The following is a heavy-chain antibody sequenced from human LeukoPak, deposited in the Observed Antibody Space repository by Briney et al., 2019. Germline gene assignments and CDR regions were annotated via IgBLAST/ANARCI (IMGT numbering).Heavy chain of an antibody. Sequence: SXTLSLTCAVYGGSFSGYYWSWIRQPPGKGLEWIGEINHSGSTNYNPSLKSRVTISVDTSKNQFSLKLSSVTAADTAVYYCAAHYYYDSSGYSYDYWGQGTLVTVSS. CDR1: GGSFSGYY. D-gene: IGHD3-22*01. J-gene: IGHJ4*02. V-gene: IGHV4-34*01. CDR3: AAHYYYDSSGYSYDY. CDR2: INHSGST.